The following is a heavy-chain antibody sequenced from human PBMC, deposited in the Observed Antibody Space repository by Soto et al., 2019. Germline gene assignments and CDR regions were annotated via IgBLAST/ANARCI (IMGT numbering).Heavy chain of an antibody. CDR3: ARDRGGITVSSKPLCEWFDP. CDR2: VSQGGAAAYMAEGATT. V-gene: IGHV4-59*01. Sequence: QVQLQESGPGLLMSSETLSLTCTVSGVSIDNFFWSWIRQTPGKGLARIGSVSQGGAAAYMAEGATTGSNPSFESPVTLPVDLPKNQFCLKLASVAAADLAVSYCARDRGGITVSSKPLCEWFDPWGQVILVTVS. CDR1: GVSIDNFF. D-gene: IGHD3-16*01. J-gene: IGHJ5*02.